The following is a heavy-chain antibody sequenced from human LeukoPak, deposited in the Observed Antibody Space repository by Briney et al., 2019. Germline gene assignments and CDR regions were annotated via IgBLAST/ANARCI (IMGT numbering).Heavy chain of an antibody. CDR3: ARTCSSSSCYMVH. D-gene: IGHD2-2*02. Sequence: ASVKVSCRASGYTFANFGITWVRQAPGQGLEWMGWISVYNGNTNYAQNLQGRVTLTTDTSTSTAYMELRSLRSDDTALYYCARTCSSSSCYMVHWGQGTLVTVSS. V-gene: IGHV1-18*01. CDR1: GYTFANFG. J-gene: IGHJ4*02. CDR2: ISVYNGNT.